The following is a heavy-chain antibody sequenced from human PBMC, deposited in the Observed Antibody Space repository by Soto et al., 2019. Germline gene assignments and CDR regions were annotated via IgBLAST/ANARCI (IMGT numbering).Heavy chain of an antibody. J-gene: IGHJ4*02. V-gene: IGHV1-69*13. Sequence: SVKVSCKASGGTFRNYAFSWVRQAPGQGLEWMGGIIPIFGKANYEQRFQGRLTITADESTSTAYMELNSLRSEDTAVYFCARDLYLNWYYPLDSWGQGTLVTLSS. CDR2: IIPIFGKA. D-gene: IGHD1-7*01. CDR3: ARDLYLNWYYPLDS. CDR1: GGTFRNYA.